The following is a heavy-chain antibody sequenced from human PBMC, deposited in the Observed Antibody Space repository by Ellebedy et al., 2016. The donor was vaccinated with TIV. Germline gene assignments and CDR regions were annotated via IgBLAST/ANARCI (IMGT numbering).Heavy chain of an antibody. V-gene: IGHV3-9*01. CDR1: GFTFDDYA. CDR3: AKDLELRFFKMEAFDI. J-gene: IGHJ3*02. D-gene: IGHD3-3*01. Sequence: SLKISXAASGFTFDDYAMHWVRQAPGRGLEWVSGISWNSGSIGYADSVKGRFTISRDNAKNSLYLQMNSLRTEDTALYYCAKDLELRFFKMEAFDIWGQGTMVTASS. CDR2: ISWNSGSI.